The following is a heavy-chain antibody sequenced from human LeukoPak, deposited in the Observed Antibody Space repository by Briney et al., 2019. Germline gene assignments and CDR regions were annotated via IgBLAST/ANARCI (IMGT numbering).Heavy chain of an antibody. V-gene: IGHV3-30*02. Sequence: GGSLRLSCEASGFTFSNYGMHWVRQAPGKGLEWAAFIRHDGSKIYYADSVKGRFTISRDSSKSTLYLQTNSLRPEDTAVYYCARASYYDSSGYLGELDAFDIWGQGTMVTVSS. D-gene: IGHD3-22*01. CDR1: GFTFSNYG. CDR3: ARASYYDSSGYLGELDAFDI. CDR2: IRHDGSKI. J-gene: IGHJ3*02.